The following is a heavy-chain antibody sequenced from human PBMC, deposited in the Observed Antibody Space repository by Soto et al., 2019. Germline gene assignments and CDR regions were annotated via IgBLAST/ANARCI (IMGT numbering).Heavy chain of an antibody. CDR2: ISYDGSNK. CDR3: AITRPTMIATDGNDY. CDR1: GFTFSSYA. V-gene: IGHV3-30-3*01. D-gene: IGHD3-22*01. Sequence: PGGSLRLSCAASGFTFSSYAMHWVRQAPGKGLEWVAVISYDGSNKYYADSVKGRFTISRDNSKNTLYLQMNSLRAEDTAVYYCAITRPTMIATDGNDYWGQGTLVTVSS. J-gene: IGHJ4*02.